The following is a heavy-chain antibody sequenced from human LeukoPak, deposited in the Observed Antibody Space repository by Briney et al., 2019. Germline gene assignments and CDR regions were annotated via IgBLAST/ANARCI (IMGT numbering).Heavy chain of an antibody. CDR3: ARELRGAFDI. Sequence: PGGSLRLSCAASGFTFSSYAMSWVRQAPGKGLQWVSTISGSGGSTYYADSVKGRFTISRDNSKNTLYLQMNSLRAEDTAVYYCARELRGAFDIWGQGTMVTVSS. CDR1: GFTFSSYA. V-gene: IGHV3-23*01. D-gene: IGHD3-10*01. J-gene: IGHJ3*02. CDR2: ISGSGGST.